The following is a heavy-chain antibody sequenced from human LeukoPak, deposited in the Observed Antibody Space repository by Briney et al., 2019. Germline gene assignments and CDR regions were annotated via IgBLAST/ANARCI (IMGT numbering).Heavy chain of an antibody. Sequence: SETLSLTCAVYGGSFSGYYWSWVRQPPGKGLEWIGEINHSGSTNYNPSLKSRVTISVDTSKNQFSLKLSSVTAAGTAVYYCARASSSWYGVLVDYWGQGTLVTVSS. CDR2: INHSGST. CDR3: ARASSSWYGVLVDY. CDR1: GGSFSGYY. V-gene: IGHV4-34*01. J-gene: IGHJ4*02. D-gene: IGHD6-13*01.